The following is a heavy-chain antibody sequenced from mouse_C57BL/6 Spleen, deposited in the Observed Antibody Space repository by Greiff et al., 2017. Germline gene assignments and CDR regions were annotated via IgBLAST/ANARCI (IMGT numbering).Heavy chain of an antibody. D-gene: IGHD2-3*01. V-gene: IGHV14-3*01. J-gene: IGHJ4*01. Sequence: EVKLVESVAELVRPGASVKLSCTASGFNIKNTYMHWVKQRPEQGLEWIGRIDPANGNTKYAPKFQGKATITADTSSNTAYLQLSSLTSEDTAIYYCARSIDLYDGYYYAMDYWGQGTSVTVSS. CDR1: GFNIKNTY. CDR3: ARSIDLYDGYYYAMDY. CDR2: IDPANGNT.